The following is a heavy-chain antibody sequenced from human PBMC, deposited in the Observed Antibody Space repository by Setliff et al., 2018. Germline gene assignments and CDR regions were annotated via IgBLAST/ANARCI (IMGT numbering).Heavy chain of an antibody. Sequence: LRLSCAASGFTFSSYAMSWIRQHPGKGLEWIGYIYHSGNTYYNPSLKSRVTISVDTSKNQFSLKLSSVTAADTAVYYCASDTLTGGWDWFDYWGQGTLVTVSS. J-gene: IGHJ4*02. CDR1: GFTFSSYA. CDR3: ASDTLTGGWDWFDY. D-gene: IGHD6-19*01. CDR2: IYHSGNT. V-gene: IGHV4-31*02.